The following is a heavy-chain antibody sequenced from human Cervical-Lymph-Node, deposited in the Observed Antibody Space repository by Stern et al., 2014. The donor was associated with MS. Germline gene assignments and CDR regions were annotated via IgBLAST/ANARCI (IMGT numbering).Heavy chain of an antibody. D-gene: IGHD3-22*01. Sequence: QLVESGPEVKKPGTSVKVSCKASGFTFTSSAVQWVRQARGQRPEWIGWLVVGSGTTTYAQQFQDRVTLTRDKTTKTAHQELSSLRSEDTAVYYCAAEPMYYSDSVGAFDIWGQGTMVTVSS. CDR3: AAEPMYYSDSVGAFDI. CDR2: LVVGSGTT. J-gene: IGHJ3*02. CDR1: GFTFTSSA. V-gene: IGHV1-58*01.